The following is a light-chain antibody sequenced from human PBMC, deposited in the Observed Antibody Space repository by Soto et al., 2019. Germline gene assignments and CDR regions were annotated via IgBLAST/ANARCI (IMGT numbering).Light chain of an antibody. Sequence: DIVMTQSPDSLTVSLGERATINCKSSRNLLYSSNNKNYLTWYQQKPGQPPKLLIYWASTRESGVPARFSGSGSETDFTLTIDNLQPEDVALYYCQQYYSHPPTVGQGTKVEIK. V-gene: IGKV4-1*01. J-gene: IGKJ1*01. CDR3: QQYYSHPPT. CDR2: WAS. CDR1: RNLLYSSNNKNY.